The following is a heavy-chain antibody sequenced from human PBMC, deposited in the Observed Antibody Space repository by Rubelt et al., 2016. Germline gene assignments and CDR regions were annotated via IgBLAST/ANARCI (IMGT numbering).Heavy chain of an antibody. V-gene: IGHV4-4*07. CDR1: GGSISSYY. Sequence: QVQLQESGPGLVRPSETLSLTCTVSGGSISSYYWSWIRQPAGKGLEWIGRIYSSGITNYNPSLKSRVIMSVDTSKNQVSLKLSSVTAADTAVYYCARDSGGGYYYYYNGMDVWGQGTTVTVSS. J-gene: IGHJ6*02. CDR3: ARDSGGGYYYYYNGMDV. CDR2: IYSSGIT. D-gene: IGHD2-15*01.